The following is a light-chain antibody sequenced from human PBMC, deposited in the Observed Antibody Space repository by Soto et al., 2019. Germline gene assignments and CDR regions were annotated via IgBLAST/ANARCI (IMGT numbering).Light chain of an antibody. CDR2: DAS. CDR1: QTISTL. J-gene: IGKJ1*01. Sequence: DIQVPQSPSTLSAPHGERVTITCRASQTISTLTACYQQKPVKAPNLLIYDASTLESGVPSRFSGSGSGTEFTLIISGLQHDDYATYYRQYYNLYWTFGQGTKVNIK. CDR3: QYYNLYWT. V-gene: IGKV1-5*01.